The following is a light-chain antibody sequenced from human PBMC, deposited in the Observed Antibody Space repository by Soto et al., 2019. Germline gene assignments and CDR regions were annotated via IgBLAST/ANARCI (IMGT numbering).Light chain of an antibody. CDR3: QHYNSYSEA. V-gene: IGKV3D-15*01. Sequence: EIVLTQSPGTLSLSPGDRFTLSCRASQYINTRLAWYQHRPGQAPRLLIYQTSIRAAGIPARFSASGTGTEFTLTISSLQPDDFATYYCQHYNSYSEAFGQGTKVDIK. CDR1: QYINTR. J-gene: IGKJ1*01. CDR2: QTS.